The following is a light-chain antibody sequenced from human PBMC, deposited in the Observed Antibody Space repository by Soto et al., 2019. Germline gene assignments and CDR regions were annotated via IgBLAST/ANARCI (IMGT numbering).Light chain of an antibody. CDR2: DAS. Sequence: IVLTQSACTLSWSPGERATLSWGASQSLSSSQLAWYQQKNGQAPRLVIYDASSRATGIPDRFSGSGSGTDFNLTISRLETEDFAVYYCQQYDSSLWTFGQGTKVDIK. CDR3: QQYDSSLWT. CDR1: QSLSSSQ. J-gene: IGKJ1*01. V-gene: IGKV3-20*01.